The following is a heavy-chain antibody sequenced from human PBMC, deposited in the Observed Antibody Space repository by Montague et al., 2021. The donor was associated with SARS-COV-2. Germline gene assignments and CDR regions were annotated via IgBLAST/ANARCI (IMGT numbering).Heavy chain of an antibody. CDR2: ISDSGST. V-gene: IGHV4-59*08. Sequence: SETLSLTCTVPGGSISSFYWSWFRQPPGKGLELIWNISDSGSTNYNPSLTSRVTMSVDTSKNQFSLKVNSVTAADTAVYYCAGHYSATLPAVYWGQGTLVTVSS. CDR3: AGHYSATLPAVY. J-gene: IGHJ4*02. CDR1: GGSISSFY. D-gene: IGHD2-15*01.